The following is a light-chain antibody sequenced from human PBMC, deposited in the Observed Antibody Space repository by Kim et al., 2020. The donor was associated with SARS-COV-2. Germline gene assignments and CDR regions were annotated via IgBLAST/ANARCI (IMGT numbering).Light chain of an antibody. V-gene: IGLV6-57*03. CDR1: SGSIASNY. CDR3: QSYDSSARV. Sequence: LTQPHSVSESPGKTVTISCTRSSGSIASNYVQWYQQRPGSAPTSVIYQDNQRASGVPDRFSGSIDSSSNSASLSISGLKTEDEADYYCQSYDSSARVFGGGTQLTVL. CDR2: QDN. J-gene: IGLJ3*02.